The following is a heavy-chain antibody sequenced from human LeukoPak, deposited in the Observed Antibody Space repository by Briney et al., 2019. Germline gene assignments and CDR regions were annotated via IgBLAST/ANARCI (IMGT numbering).Heavy chain of an antibody. CDR3: ARRLKTTVAEFYFDY. J-gene: IGHJ4*02. CDR1: SGSISNNNNY. D-gene: IGHD6-19*01. CDR2: MYYSGST. Sequence: SETLSLTCTVSSGSISNNNNYCGWIRQPPGKGLEWIGSMYYSGSTYYNPSLKSRVIISGDTSKNQFSLKLSSVTAADTAVYYCARRLKTTVAEFYFDYWGQGTLVTVSS. V-gene: IGHV4-39*01.